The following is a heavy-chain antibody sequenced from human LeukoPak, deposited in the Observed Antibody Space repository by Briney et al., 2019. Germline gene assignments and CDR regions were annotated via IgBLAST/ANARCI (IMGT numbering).Heavy chain of an antibody. J-gene: IGHJ4*02. CDR2: IIPILGIA. CDR1: GGTFSSYA. V-gene: IGHV1-69*04. CDR3: ARYLVRGVIMGPFDY. Sequence: SVKVSCKASGGTFSSYAISWVRQAPGQGLEWMGRIIPILGIANYAQKFQGRVTITADKSTSTAYMELSSLRSEDTAVYYCARYLVRGVIMGPFDYWGQGTLVTVSS. D-gene: IGHD3-10*01.